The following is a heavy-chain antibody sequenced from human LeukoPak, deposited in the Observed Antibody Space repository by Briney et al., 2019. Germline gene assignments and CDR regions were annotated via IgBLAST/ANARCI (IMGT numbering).Heavy chain of an antibody. V-gene: IGHV3-23*01. D-gene: IGHD3-9*01. J-gene: IGHJ4*02. CDR3: AKDEQEDYDILTGYSTPGPFDY. Sequence: PGGSLRLSCAASGFTFSSYAMSWVRQAPGKGLEWVSAISGSGGSTYYADSVKGRFTISRDNSKNTLYLQMNSLRAEDTAVYYCAKDEQEDYDILTGYSTPGPFDYWGQGTLVTVSS. CDR2: ISGSGGST. CDR1: GFTFSSYA.